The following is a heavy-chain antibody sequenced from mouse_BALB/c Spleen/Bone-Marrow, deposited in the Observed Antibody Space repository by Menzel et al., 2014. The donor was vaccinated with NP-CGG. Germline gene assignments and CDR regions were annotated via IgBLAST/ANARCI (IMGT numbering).Heavy chain of an antibody. J-gene: IGHJ3*01. Sequence: QVQLKQSGAELAKPGASVKMSCKASGYTFTSYWMHWAKQRPGQGLEWIGYINPSTGYTEYNQKFKDKATLTADKSSSTAYMQLSSLTSEDSAVYYCARRAYGGSYGFAYWGQGTLVTVSA. D-gene: IGHD1-1*01. V-gene: IGHV1-7*01. CDR2: INPSTGYT. CDR1: GYTFTSYW. CDR3: ARRAYGGSYGFAY.